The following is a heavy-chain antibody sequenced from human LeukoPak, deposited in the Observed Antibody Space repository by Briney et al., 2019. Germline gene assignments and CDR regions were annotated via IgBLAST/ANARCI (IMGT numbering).Heavy chain of an antibody. CDR2: IYYSGST. D-gene: IGHD3-16*02. J-gene: IGHJ4*02. V-gene: IGHV4-59*01. CDR1: GGSISSYY. CDR3: ARGPFGELSN. Sequence: SETLSLTCAVSGGSISSYYWSWIRQPPGKGLEWIGYIYYSGSTNYNPSLKSRVTISVDTSKNQFSLKLSSVTAADTAVYYCARGPFGELSNWGQGTLVTVSS.